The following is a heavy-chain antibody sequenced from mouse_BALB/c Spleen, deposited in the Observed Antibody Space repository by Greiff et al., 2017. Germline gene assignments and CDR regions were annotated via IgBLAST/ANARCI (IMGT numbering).Heavy chain of an antibody. J-gene: IGHJ2*01. CDR1: GYTFTSYW. CDR3: AMGVYYFDN. CDR2: INPSNGRT. Sequence: QVQLQQPGAELVKPGASVKLSCKASGYTFTSYWMHWVKQRPGQGLEWIGEINPSNGRTNYNEKFKSKATLTVDKSSSTAYMQLSSLTSEDSAVYYCAMGVYYFDNWGQGTTLTVSS. V-gene: IGHV1S81*02.